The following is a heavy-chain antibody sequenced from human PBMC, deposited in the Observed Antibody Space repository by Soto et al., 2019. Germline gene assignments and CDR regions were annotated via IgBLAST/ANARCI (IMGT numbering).Heavy chain of an antibody. D-gene: IGHD3-16*02. J-gene: IGHJ4*02. Sequence: QVELVQSGAEVKKPGASVKVSCKVSGYTLTELPMHWVRQAPGKGLEWMGVFDAEDGAASYAQNFQGRVTMTVDTSTDTAYMEVTSLRSEDTAVYYCATDLFPDYADAWVTFRPADYWGQGTQVTVSS. CDR3: ATDLFPDYADAWVTFRPADY. CDR2: FDAEDGAA. V-gene: IGHV1-24*01. CDR1: GYTLTELP.